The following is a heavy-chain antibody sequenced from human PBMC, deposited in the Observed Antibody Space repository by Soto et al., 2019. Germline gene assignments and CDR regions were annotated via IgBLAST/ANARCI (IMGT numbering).Heavy chain of an antibody. CDR3: AKDYYDSSGSHHPFDY. CDR2: LSYLGTT. D-gene: IGHD3-22*01. J-gene: IGHJ4*02. V-gene: IGHV4-39*02. CDR1: NDSIRSGTYY. Sequence: SETLSLTCTVSNDSIRSGTYYWAWIRHPPGRGLEWIGSLSYLGTTDYNPSLKSRVTISKDASKNQFSLKLTSMTAADTAVYYCAKDYYDSSGSHHPFDYWGQGTLVTVSS.